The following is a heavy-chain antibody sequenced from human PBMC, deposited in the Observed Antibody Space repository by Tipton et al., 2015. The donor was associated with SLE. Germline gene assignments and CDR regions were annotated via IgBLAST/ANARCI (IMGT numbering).Heavy chain of an antibody. V-gene: IGHV4-59*01. Sequence: TLSLTCTVSGGSISSYYWSWIRQPPGKRLEWIGYIYYSGSTNYNPSLKSRVTISVDTSKNQFSLKLSSVTAADTAVYYCALWPYSSGWYPFDYWGQGTLVTVSS. CDR1: GGSISSYY. D-gene: IGHD6-19*01. CDR2: IYYSGST. J-gene: IGHJ4*02. CDR3: ALWPYSSGWYPFDY.